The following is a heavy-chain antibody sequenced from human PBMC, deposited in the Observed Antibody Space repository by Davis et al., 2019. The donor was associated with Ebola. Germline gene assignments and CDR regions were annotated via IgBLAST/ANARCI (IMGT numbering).Heavy chain of an antibody. V-gene: IGHV1-69*13. Sequence: SVKVSCKASGGTFSSYAISWVRQAPGQGLEWLGGIIPIFGTANYAQKFQGRVTITADESTSTAYMELSSLRSEDTAVYYCAREGARDGYNYAFDYWGQGTLVTVSS. CDR2: IIPIFGTA. CDR3: AREGARDGYNYAFDY. J-gene: IGHJ4*02. CDR1: GGTFSSYA. D-gene: IGHD5-24*01.